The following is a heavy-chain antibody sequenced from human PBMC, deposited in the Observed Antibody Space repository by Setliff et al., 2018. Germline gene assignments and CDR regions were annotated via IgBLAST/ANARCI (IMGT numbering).Heavy chain of an antibody. Sequence: GASVKVSCKASGYTFTSYDINWVRQATGQGLEWMGWMNPSGGSTRYAQKLQGRVTMTSDASTSTVYMELSSLRSEDTAVYFCARARSGSSGSSDSWGQGTLVTVSS. D-gene: IGHD3-22*01. V-gene: IGHV1-8*01. CDR2: MNPSGGST. J-gene: IGHJ4*02. CDR3: ARARSGSSGSSDS. CDR1: GYTFTSYD.